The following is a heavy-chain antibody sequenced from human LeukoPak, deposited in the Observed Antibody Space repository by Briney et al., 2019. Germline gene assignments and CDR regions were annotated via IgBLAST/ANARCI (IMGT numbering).Heavy chain of an antibody. Sequence: RGSLRLSCAASGFTLKTYGLHWVRPAPGNGLEWVAFIRNDVSTNYYAASVKGRFTISRDNSKNTLYLDMNSLTIEETAVYYCAKVHTSSWGFFEVWGRGAPVTVSS. J-gene: IGHJ2*01. CDR2: IRNDVSTN. CDR3: AKVHTSSWGFFEV. D-gene: IGHD6-13*01. V-gene: IGHV3-30*02. CDR1: GFTLKTYG.